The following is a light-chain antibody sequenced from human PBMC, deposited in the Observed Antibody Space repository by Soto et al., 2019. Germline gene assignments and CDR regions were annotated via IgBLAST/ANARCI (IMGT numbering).Light chain of an antibody. CDR1: QSINTY. J-gene: IGKJ1*01. CDR2: DAS. CDR3: HRRSAWPLT. V-gene: IGKV3-11*01. Sequence: EIVLTQSPATLSLSPGERATLSCRASQSINTYLAWYQQKAGQAPRLLIYDASNRATGISARFSGSGSGTDFTLTINSLDPEDFAVYYCHRRSAWPLTFDQETKVEI.